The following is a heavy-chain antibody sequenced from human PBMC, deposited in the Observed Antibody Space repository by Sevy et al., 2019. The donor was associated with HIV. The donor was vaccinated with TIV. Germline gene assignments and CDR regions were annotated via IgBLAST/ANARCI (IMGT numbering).Heavy chain of an antibody. V-gene: IGHV3-23*01. D-gene: IGHD3-10*01. CDR3: ATLRGGLYGSGYFQN. Sequence: GGSLRLSCAASGFTFSAYAMSWVRQAPGKGLEWVSCISSSGCRTYYGDSVKGRFSISRDTSKNTLYLQMNRLSAEDTAVYYCATLRGGLYGSGYFQNWGQGTPVTVSS. CDR2: ISSSGCRT. CDR1: GFTFSAYA. J-gene: IGHJ1*01.